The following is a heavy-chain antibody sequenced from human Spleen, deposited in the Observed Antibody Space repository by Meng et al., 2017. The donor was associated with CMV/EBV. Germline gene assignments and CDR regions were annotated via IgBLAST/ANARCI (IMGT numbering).Heavy chain of an antibody. D-gene: IGHD1-1*01. J-gene: IGHJ3*02. V-gene: IGHV3-21*04. Sequence: GESLKISCAASGFTFNTYSMNWVRQAPGKGLEWVSSISSSSYYIYYADSMKGRFTISRDNAKDSLYLQMNSLRRDDTALYYCAKVLGTGHGAFDIWGQGTMVTVSS. CDR1: GFTFNTYS. CDR2: ISSSSYYI. CDR3: AKVLGTGHGAFDI.